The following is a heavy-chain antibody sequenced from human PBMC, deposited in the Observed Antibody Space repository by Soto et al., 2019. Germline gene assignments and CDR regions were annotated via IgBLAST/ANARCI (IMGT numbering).Heavy chain of an antibody. Sequence: SDTLSLTCAVSGGSISSGGYSWSWIRQPPGKGLEWIGYIYHSGSTYYNPSLKSRVTISVDRSKNQFSLKLSSVTAADTAVYYCARGEATTWYNWFDPWGQGTLVTVSS. CDR1: GGSISSGGYS. D-gene: IGHD5-12*01. V-gene: IGHV4-30-2*01. CDR2: IYHSGST. J-gene: IGHJ5*02. CDR3: ARGEATTWYNWFDP.